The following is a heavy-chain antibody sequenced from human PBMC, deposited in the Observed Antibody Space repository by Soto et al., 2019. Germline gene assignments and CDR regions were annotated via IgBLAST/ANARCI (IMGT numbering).Heavy chain of an antibody. CDR1: GYSFTSYG. D-gene: IGHD1-1*01. CDR3: ARDSTVQLERRRFDY. CDR2: ISAYNGNT. J-gene: IGHJ4*02. Sequence: ASVKLSCKACGYSFTSYGISWVRQAPGQGLEWMGWISAYNGNTNYAQKFQGRVTMTRDTSTSTVYMELSSLRSEDTAVYYCARDSTVQLERRRFDYWGQGTLVTVSS. V-gene: IGHV1-18*01.